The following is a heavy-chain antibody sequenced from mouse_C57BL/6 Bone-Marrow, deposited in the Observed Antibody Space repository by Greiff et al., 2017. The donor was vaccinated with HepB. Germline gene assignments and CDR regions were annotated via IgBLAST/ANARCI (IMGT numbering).Heavy chain of an antibody. J-gene: IGHJ1*03. CDR1: GFSLTSYG. CDR3: ARNWATYYGSPWYFDV. Sequence: QVQLQQSGPGLVQPSQRLSITCTVSGFSLTSYGVHWVRQSPGKGLEWLGVIWSGGSTDYNAAFISRLSISKDNSKSQVFFKMNSLQADDTAIYYCARNWATYYGSPWYFDVWGTGTTVTVSS. D-gene: IGHD1-1*01. CDR2: IWSGGST. V-gene: IGHV2-2*01.